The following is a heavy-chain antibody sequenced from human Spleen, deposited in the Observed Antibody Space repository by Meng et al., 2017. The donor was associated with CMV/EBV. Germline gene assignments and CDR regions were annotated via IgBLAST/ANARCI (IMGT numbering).Heavy chain of an antibody. Sequence: AVSGFTVSSKYMGWVRQAPGKGLEWVSVIYRGDYTYYADSVKGRFTISRDSSKNTLHLHMNSLRVEDTAVYYCARANSGIYSYYFDYWGPGTLVTVSS. CDR1: GFTVSSKY. D-gene: IGHD1-26*01. J-gene: IGHJ4*02. CDR2: IYRGDYT. CDR3: ARANSGIYSYYFDY. V-gene: IGHV3-53*01.